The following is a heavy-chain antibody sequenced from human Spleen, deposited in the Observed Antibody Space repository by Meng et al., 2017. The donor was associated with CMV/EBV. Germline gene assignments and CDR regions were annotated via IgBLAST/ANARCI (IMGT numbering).Heavy chain of an antibody. CDR3: ARDSYDFWSTYSGGYYYGMDV. D-gene: IGHD3-3*01. J-gene: IGHJ6*02. V-gene: IGHV3-30-3*01. CDR2: ISSDGTNK. Sequence: GESLKISCAASGFSFSTYAMQWVRQAPGKGLEWVAVISSDGTNKYYADSVKGRFIISRDNSKNTLYLQMNSLRAEDTAVYHCARDSYDFWSTYSGGYYYGMDVWGQGTTVTVSS. CDR1: GFSFSTYA.